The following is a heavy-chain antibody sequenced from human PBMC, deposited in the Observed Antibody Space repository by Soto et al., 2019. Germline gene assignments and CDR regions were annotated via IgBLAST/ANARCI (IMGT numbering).Heavy chain of an antibody. Sequence: ASVKVSCKASGYTFTSYAMHWVRQAPGQRLEWMGWINAGNGNTKYSQKFQGRVTITRDTSASTAYMELSSLRSEDTAVYYCARVKLYSSSSNWFDPWGQGTLVTV. V-gene: IGHV1-3*01. CDR2: INAGNGNT. CDR1: GYTFTSYA. D-gene: IGHD6-13*01. CDR3: ARVKLYSSSSNWFDP. J-gene: IGHJ5*02.